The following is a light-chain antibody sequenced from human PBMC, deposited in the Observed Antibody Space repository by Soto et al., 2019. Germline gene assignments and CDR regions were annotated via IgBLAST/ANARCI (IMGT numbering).Light chain of an antibody. CDR2: GAS. CDR1: QSVSSSY. V-gene: IGKV3-20*01. CDR3: QQYGSSPPWT. Sequence: EIVLTQSPGTLSLSPGERATLSCRASQSVSSSYLAWYQQKVGQAPRLLIYGASSRATDIPDRFSGSGSGTDFTLTISSLEAEDFAVYYCQQYGSSPPWTFGQGTKVEIK. J-gene: IGKJ1*01.